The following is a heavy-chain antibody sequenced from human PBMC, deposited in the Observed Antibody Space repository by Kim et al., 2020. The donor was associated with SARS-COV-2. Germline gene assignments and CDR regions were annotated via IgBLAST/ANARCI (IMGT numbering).Heavy chain of an antibody. J-gene: IGHJ6*02. CDR3: ARGRAGVVPSPILGIGPHYDYYAMDV. V-gene: IGHV4-34*01. CDR1: GGSFSGYH. D-gene: IGHD2-2*02. CDR2: IYHSGST. Sequence: SETLSLTCAVYGGSFSGYHWSWIRRPPGKGLEWIGEIYHSGSTNYNQSLKSRVTISVDTSKNQFSLKLSSVTAADTAVYYCARGRAGVVPSPILGIGPHYDYYAMDVWGQGTTVTVSS.